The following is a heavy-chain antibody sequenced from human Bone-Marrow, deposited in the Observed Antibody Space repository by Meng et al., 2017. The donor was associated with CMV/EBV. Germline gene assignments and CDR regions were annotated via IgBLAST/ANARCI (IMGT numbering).Heavy chain of an antibody. V-gene: IGHV3-21*01. D-gene: IGHD2-2*01. CDR1: GFTFSSYS. Sequence: GESLKISCAASGFTFSSYSMNWVRQAPGKGLEWVSSISSSSSYIYYADSVKGRFTISRDNAKNSLYLQMNSLRAEDTAVYYCARELPLGYCSSTSCYDDRFYYGMDVWGQGTTVTVSS. CDR2: ISSSSSYI. J-gene: IGHJ6*02. CDR3: ARELPLGYCSSTSCYDDRFYYGMDV.